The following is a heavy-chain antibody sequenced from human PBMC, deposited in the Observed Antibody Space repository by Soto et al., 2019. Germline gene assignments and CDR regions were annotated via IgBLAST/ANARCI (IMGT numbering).Heavy chain of an antibody. V-gene: IGHV3-30-3*01. J-gene: IGHJ4*02. D-gene: IGHD4-17*01. CDR1: GFTFSSYP. Sequence: GGALRLSCAASGFTFSSYPMHWVRQAPGKGLEWVAVISYDGSNKYYADSVKGRFTISRDNSKNTLYLQMNSLRAEDTAVYYCARARGGIMSTVITCIGYLGQVTLFTVCS. CDR2: ISYDGSNK. CDR3: ARARGGIMSTVITCIGY.